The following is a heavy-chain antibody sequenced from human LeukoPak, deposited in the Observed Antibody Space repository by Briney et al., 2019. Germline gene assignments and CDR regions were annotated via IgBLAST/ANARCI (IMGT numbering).Heavy chain of an antibody. D-gene: IGHD1-26*01. V-gene: IGHV3-21*01. CDR2: IDFTSRYI. CDR3: AGRDSGSYGYYYYGMDV. Sequence: GGSLRLSCAASGFTFSSYSMNWVRQAPGKGLEWVSSIDFTSRYIYNADSVKGRFTISRDNAKNSLYLQMNSLRAEDTAVYYCAGRDSGSYGYYYYGMDVWGQGTTVTVSS. CDR1: GFTFSSYS. J-gene: IGHJ6*02.